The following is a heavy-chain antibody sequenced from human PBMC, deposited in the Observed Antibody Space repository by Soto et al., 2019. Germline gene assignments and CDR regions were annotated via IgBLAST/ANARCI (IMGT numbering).Heavy chain of an antibody. CDR2: TRNKGNSYTT. CDR1: GFTFSDHY. J-gene: IGHJ4*02. V-gene: IGHV3-72*01. CDR3: DRAGYTSGWRPFEY. D-gene: IGHD6-19*01. Sequence: EVQLVESGGGVVQPGGSLRLSCATSGFTFSDHYMDWVRQAPGKGLEWVGRTRNKGNSYTTEYAASVKGRFAIARDDSQNALYLQMNSLKTEDTAVYYCDRAGYTSGWRPFEYWGQGTLVTVSS.